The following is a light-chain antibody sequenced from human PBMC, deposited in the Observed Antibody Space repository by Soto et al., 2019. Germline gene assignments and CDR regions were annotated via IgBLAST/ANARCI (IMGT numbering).Light chain of an antibody. J-gene: IGLJ2*01. CDR1: SGHNSYA. Sequence: QLVLTQSPSASASLGASVKLTCTLSSGHNSYAIAWHQQQPEKGPRFLMKLNSDGSHTKGDGIPDRFSGSSSGAERYLTISSLQSEEEADYYCQTWGTGIVVFGGGTKLTVL. CDR2: LNSDGSH. CDR3: QTWGTGIVV. V-gene: IGLV4-69*01.